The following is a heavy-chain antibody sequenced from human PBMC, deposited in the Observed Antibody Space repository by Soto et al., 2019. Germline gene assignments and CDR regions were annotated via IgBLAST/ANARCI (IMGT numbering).Heavy chain of an antibody. CDR2: MNPNSGNT. CDR1: GYTFTSYD. D-gene: IGHD6-13*01. J-gene: IGHJ6*02. V-gene: IGHV1-8*01. Sequence: QVQLVQSGAEVKKPGASVKVSCKASGYTFTSYDINWVRQATGQGLEWMGWMNPNSGNTGYAQKFQGRVTMTMNTSISTAYMELSSLRSEDTAVYYCARVVSSSWSYYYYGMDVWGQGTTVTVSS. CDR3: ARVVSSSWSYYYYGMDV.